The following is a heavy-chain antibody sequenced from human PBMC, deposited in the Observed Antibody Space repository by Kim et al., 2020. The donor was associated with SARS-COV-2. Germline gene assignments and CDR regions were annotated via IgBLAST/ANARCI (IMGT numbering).Heavy chain of an antibody. D-gene: IGHD3-10*01. Sequence: GSENYNVDSVKRRFTISRDNAKDSLYLQMNSLRAEDTAVYYCTRGHGSRYWGQGTLVTVSS. V-gene: IGHV3-7*01. J-gene: IGHJ4*02. CDR2: GSEN. CDR3: TRGHGSRY.